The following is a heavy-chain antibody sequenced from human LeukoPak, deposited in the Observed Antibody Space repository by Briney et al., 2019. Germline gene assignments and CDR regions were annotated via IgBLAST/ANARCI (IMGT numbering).Heavy chain of an antibody. CDR1: GYTFTSYG. Sequence: ASVKVSCKASGYTFTSYGISWVRQAPGQGLEWMGWISAYNGNTNYAQKLQGRVTMTTDTSTSTAYMELRSLRSDDTAVYYCARDRAAAGPRGYYYYGMDVWGQGTTVTVSS. CDR3: ARDRAAAGPRGYYYYGMDV. D-gene: IGHD6-13*01. V-gene: IGHV1-18*01. CDR2: ISAYNGNT. J-gene: IGHJ6*02.